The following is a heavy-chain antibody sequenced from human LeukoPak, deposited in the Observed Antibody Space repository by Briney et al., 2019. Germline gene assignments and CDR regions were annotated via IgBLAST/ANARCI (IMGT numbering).Heavy chain of an antibody. Sequence: PGGSLRLSCAASGFTFDDYAMHWVRQAPGKGLEWVSLISGDGGSTYYADSVKGRFTISRDNSKNSLYLQMNSLRTEDTALYYCAKDPWGRRTMVRGVIITSNYYYGMDVWGQGTTVTVSS. CDR2: ISGDGGST. CDR1: GFTFDDYA. D-gene: IGHD3-10*01. J-gene: IGHJ6*02. V-gene: IGHV3-43*02. CDR3: AKDPWGRRTMVRGVIITSNYYYGMDV.